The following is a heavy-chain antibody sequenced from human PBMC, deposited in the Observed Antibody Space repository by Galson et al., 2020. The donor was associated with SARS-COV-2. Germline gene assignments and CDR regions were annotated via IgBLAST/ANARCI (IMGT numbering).Heavy chain of an antibody. CDR3: ARRFSYGSGKDGFDM. CDR2: IFYDGST. V-gene: IGHV4-59*08. Sequence: ASETLSLTCTLSGGSMRNYYWSWIRQPPGKGLEWIGCIFYDGSTNYNASLKSRVTISLDTSKKQFSLRLTSVTAADTAVYYCARRFSYGSGKDGFDMWGQGTMVTVSS. D-gene: IGHD3-10*01. CDR1: GGSMRNYY. J-gene: IGHJ3*02.